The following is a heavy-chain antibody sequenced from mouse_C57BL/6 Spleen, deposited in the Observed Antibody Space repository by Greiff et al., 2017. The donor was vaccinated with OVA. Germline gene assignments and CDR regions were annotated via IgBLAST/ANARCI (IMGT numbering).Heavy chain of an antibody. Sequence: VQLQQSGAELAKPGASVKLSCKPSAYTFLSYWMPWVKQRPGQGLEWIGYINPSSGYTKYNQKFKDKATLTADKSSSTAYMQLSSLTYEDSAVYYCARDSSGYHYFDYWGQGTTLTVSS. D-gene: IGHD3-2*02. J-gene: IGHJ2*01. CDR2: INPSSGYT. CDR1: AYTFLSYW. V-gene: IGHV1-7*01. CDR3: ARDSSGYHYFDY.